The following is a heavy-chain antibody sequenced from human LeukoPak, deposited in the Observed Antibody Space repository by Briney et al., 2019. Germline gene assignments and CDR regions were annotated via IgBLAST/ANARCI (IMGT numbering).Heavy chain of an antibody. J-gene: IGHJ6*03. V-gene: IGHV4-4*07. CDR1: GGSISSYY. CDR3: ARGTGRPTSSHYYYYMDV. CDR2: IYSSGSA. D-gene: IGHD2-2*01. Sequence: SETLSLTCTVSGGSISSYYWSWIRQPAGKGLEWIGRIYSSGSAKYNPSLKSRVSMLVDTSKNQFSLKLRSVTAADTAVYYSARGTGRPTSSHYYYYMDVWGKGTTVTVSS.